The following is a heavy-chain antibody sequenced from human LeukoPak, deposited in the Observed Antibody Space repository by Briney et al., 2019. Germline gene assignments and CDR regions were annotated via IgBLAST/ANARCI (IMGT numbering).Heavy chain of an antibody. V-gene: IGHV1-2*02. CDR1: GYTFTGYY. J-gene: IGHJ4*02. D-gene: IGHD3-3*01. Sequence: ASVKVSCKASGYTFTGYYMHWVRQAPGQGLEWMGWINPNSGGTNYAQKFQGRVTMTRDTSISTAYMELSRLRSDDTAVYYCARDNYDFWSGYYSVYFDYWGQGTLVTVSS. CDR2: INPNSGGT. CDR3: ARDNYDFWSGYYSVYFDY.